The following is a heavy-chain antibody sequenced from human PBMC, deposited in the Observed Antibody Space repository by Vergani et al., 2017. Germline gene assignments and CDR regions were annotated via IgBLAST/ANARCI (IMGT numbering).Heavy chain of an antibody. CDR3: ARDTPYDILTGSSYYYYYMDV. Sequence: QVQLVQSGAEVKKPGASVKVSCKASGGTFSSYTISWVRQAPGQGLEWMGRIIPILGIANYAQKFQGRVTITADKSTSTAYMELSSLRSDDTAVYYCARDTPYDILTGSSYYYYYMDVWGKGTTVTVSS. D-gene: IGHD3-9*01. CDR2: IIPILGIA. V-gene: IGHV1-69*09. J-gene: IGHJ6*03. CDR1: GGTFSSYT.